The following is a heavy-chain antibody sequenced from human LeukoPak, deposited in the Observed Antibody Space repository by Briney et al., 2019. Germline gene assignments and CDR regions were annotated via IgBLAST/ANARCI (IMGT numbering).Heavy chain of an antibody. CDR2: IKEDGSEK. CDR1: FTKQR. V-gene: IGHV3-7*05. Sequence: FTKQRMYLSRVAAALELVWVANIKEDGSEKYYVDSVKGRFTVSRDNVKNSLFLQMNSLRVDDTAVYYCAKSGSSVFWSWGQGTLVTVSS. J-gene: IGHJ5*02. D-gene: IGHD3-3*02. CDR3: AKSGSSVFWS.